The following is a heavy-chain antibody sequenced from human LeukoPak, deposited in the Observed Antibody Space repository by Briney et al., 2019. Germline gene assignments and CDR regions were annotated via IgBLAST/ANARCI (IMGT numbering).Heavy chain of an antibody. D-gene: IGHD2-2*03. V-gene: IGHV4-59*08. CDR3: AIGYCSSTSCPVGY. CDR1: GGSISSYY. CDR2: IYYSGST. Sequence: SETLSLTCTVSGGSISSYYWSWIRQPPGKGLEWIGYIYYSGSTNYNPSLKSRVTISVDASKNQFSLKLSSVTAADTAVYYCAIGYCSSTSCPVGYWGQGTLVTVSS. J-gene: IGHJ4*02.